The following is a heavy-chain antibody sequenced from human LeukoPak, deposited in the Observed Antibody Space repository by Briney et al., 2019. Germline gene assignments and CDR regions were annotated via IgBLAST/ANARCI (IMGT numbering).Heavy chain of an antibody. V-gene: IGHV3-13*01. J-gene: IGHJ4*02. CDR3: ARDAGVVKFDY. CDR2: IGTAGDT. CDR1: GFTFSSYD. Sequence: GGSLRLSCAASGFTFSSYDMHWVRQATGKGLEWVSAIGTAGDTYYPGSVKGRFTISRDNSKNTLFLQMGSLRAEDTAVYYCARDAGVVKFDYWGQGTLATVSS. D-gene: IGHD3-10*01.